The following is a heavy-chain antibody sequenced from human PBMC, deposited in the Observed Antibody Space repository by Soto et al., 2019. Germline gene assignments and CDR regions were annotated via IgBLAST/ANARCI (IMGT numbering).Heavy chain of an antibody. CDR1: GFTFSSYY. Sequence: GGSLRLSCAASGFTFSSYYMHWVRQAPGKGLEWVSAIGTAGDTYYPGSVKGRFTISRENAKNSLYLQMNSLRAGDTAVYYCARGLRTGGEGGPDYYYYYYGMDVWGQGTTVTVSS. J-gene: IGHJ6*02. D-gene: IGHD2-21*01. V-gene: IGHV3-13*01. CDR2: IGTAGDT. CDR3: ARGLRTGGEGGPDYYYYYYGMDV.